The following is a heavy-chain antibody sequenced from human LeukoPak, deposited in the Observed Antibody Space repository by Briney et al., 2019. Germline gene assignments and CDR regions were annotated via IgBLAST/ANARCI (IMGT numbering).Heavy chain of an antibody. J-gene: IGHJ4*02. CDR3: ARGSHSRVAGTDY. D-gene: IGHD6-19*01. CDR1: GGTFSSYA. V-gene: IGHV1-69*01. Sequence: SVRVSCKASGGTFSSYAISWVRQAPGQGLEWMGGIIPIFGTANYAQKFQGRVTITADESTSTAYMELSSLRSEDTAVYYCARGSHSRVAGTDYWGQGTLVTVSS. CDR2: IIPIFGTA.